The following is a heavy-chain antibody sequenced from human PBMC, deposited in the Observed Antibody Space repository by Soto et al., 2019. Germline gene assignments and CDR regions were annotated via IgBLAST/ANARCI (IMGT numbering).Heavy chain of an antibody. D-gene: IGHD2-2*02. CDR2: IYYSGST. Sequence: SETLSLTCTVSGGSISSYYWSWIRQPPGKGLEWIGYIYYSGSTNYNPSLKSRVTISVDTSKNQFSLKLSSVTAADTAVYYCARVGMVVPAAIGPYYFDYWGQGTLVTVSS. J-gene: IGHJ4*02. CDR3: ARVGMVVPAAIGPYYFDY. CDR1: GGSISSYY. V-gene: IGHV4-59*01.